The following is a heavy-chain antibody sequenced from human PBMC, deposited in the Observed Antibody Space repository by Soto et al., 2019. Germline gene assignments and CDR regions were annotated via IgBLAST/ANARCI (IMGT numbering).Heavy chain of an antibody. J-gene: IGHJ2*01. CDR1: GFIFSDYW. Sequence: EVQLVESGEGLVQPGGSLRLSCAASGFIFSDYWMHWVCQAPGKGLVWVSRHNSGGSGTNYADFVKGRFTISRDNARNTVHLQMNSLRDEDTAVYYCARGARGEWYFHLWGRGTLLTVSS. CDR3: ARGARGEWYFHL. D-gene: IGHD3-16*01. V-gene: IGHV3-74*01. CDR2: HNSGGSGT.